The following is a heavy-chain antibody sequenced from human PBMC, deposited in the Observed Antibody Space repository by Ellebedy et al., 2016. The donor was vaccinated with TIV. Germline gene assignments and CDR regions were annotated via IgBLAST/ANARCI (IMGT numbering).Heavy chain of an antibody. Sequence: SETLSLXXTVSGGSVSSSNYYWSWIRQTPGRGLEWIGYMYSSGSTYYNPSLKSRVTISVDTSKNQFSLKLNSVTAADTAVYHCARVGIAVGRIWFDPWGQGTLVTVSS. J-gene: IGHJ5*02. CDR1: GGSVSSSNYY. CDR3: ARVGIAVGRIWFDP. V-gene: IGHV4-61*01. CDR2: MYSSGST. D-gene: IGHD6-19*01.